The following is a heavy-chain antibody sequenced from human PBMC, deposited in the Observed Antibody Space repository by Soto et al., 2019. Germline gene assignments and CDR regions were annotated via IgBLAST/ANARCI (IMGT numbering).Heavy chain of an antibody. V-gene: IGHV1-3*01. J-gene: IGHJ6*02. CDR3: ARENQPSGLYFSYYGVDV. CDR2: INAGNGNT. CDR1: GYTLTSYV. Sequence: ASLKVSCKPSGYTLTSYVMHWWRQAPGQRLEWMGWINAGNGNTKYSQKFEGRVTITRDTSASTGYMELSSLRSEDTAVYYCARENQPSGLYFSYYGVDVWGQGTTATAP. D-gene: IGHD2-2*01.